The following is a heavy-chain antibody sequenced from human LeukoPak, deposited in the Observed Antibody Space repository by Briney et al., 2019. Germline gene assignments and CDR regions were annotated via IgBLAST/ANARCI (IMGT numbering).Heavy chain of an antibody. CDR1: GGSFNDYF. CDR3: ARGHLRTGTREFDY. V-gene: IGHV4-34*01. CDR2: INHSGST. Sequence: PSETLSLTCAVYGGSFNDYFWSWIRQPPGKGLEWIGEINHSGSTKYTASLKRRVAISVDTSKNQFSLKLNSVTAADTAVYFCARGHLRTGTREFDYWGQGTLVTASS. J-gene: IGHJ4*02. D-gene: IGHD1-7*01.